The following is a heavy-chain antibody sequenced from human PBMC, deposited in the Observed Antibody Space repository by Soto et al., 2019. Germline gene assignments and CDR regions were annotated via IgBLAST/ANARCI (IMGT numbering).Heavy chain of an antibody. V-gene: IGHV1-18*01. CDR2: ISAYNGNT. J-gene: IGHJ4*02. CDR1: GYTFTSYG. Sequence: ASVKVSCKASGYTFTSYGISWVRRAPGQGLEWMGWISAYNGNTNYAQKLQGRVTMTTDTSTSTAYMELRSLRSDDTAVYYCARRIAVAGSFDYWGQGTLVTVCS. CDR3: ARRIAVAGSFDY. D-gene: IGHD6-19*01.